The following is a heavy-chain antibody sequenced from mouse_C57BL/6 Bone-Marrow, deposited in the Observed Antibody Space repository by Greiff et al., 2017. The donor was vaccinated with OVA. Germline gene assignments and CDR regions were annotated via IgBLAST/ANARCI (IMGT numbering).Heavy chain of an antibody. CDR3: VRPQLTGPSMDY. V-gene: IGHV10-1*01. D-gene: IGHD4-1*01. CDR1: GFSFNTYA. CDR2: IRSKSNNYAT. J-gene: IGHJ4*01. Sequence: EVQGVESGGGLVQPKGSLKLSCAASGFSFNTYAMNWVRQAPGKGLEWVARIRSKSNNYATYYADSVKDRFTISRDDSESMLYLQMNNLKTEDTAMYYCVRPQLTGPSMDYWGQGTSVTVSS.